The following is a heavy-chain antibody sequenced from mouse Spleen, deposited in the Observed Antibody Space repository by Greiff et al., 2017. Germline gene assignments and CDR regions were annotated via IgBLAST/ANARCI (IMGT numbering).Heavy chain of an antibody. Sequence: EVKLVESGGGLVQPGGSMKLSCVASGFTFSNYWMNWVRQSPEKGLEWVAQIRLKSDNYATHYAESVKGRFTISRDDSKSSVYLQMNNLRAEDTGIYFCSRTYGLYYFDYWGQGTTLTVSS. V-gene: IGHV6-3*01. CDR1: GFTFSNYW. CDR2: IRLKSDNYAT. CDR3: SRTYGLYYFDY. J-gene: IGHJ2*01. D-gene: IGHD1-1*02.